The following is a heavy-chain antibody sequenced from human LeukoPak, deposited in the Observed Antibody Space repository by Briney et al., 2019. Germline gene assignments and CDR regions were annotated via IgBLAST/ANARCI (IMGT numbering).Heavy chain of an antibody. J-gene: IGHJ4*02. CDR2: IYYSGST. V-gene: IGHV4-59*01. Sequence: KSAETLSLTCTVSGGSISSYYWSWIRQPPGKGLEWIGYIYYSGSTNYNPSLKSRVTISVDTSKSQFSLKLSSVTAADTAVYYCARLGGYDYFDYWGQGTLVTVSS. CDR3: ARLGGYDYFDY. CDR1: GGSISSYY. D-gene: IGHD5-12*01.